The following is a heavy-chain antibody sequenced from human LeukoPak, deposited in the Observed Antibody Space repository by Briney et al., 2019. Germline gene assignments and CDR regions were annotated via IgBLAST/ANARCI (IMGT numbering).Heavy chain of an antibody. CDR1: GYAFTVYY. Sequence: ASVTLSCKASGYAFTVYYMHWVRQAPGQGLEWLGWINPKGGGTNSAQKVQGRGTMTRDTSLPTVYMELSSLRSDDTAVYYCAAGQWLALPITCGHGTLVTVSS. D-gene: IGHD6-19*01. J-gene: IGHJ4*03. CDR3: AAGQWLALPIT. V-gene: IGHV1-2*02. CDR2: INPKGGGT.